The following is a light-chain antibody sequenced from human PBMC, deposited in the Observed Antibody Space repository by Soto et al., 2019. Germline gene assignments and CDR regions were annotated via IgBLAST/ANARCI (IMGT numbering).Light chain of an antibody. CDR2: QAS. CDR1: QSISRQ. J-gene: IGKJ1*01. CDR3: RQYQSYWT. V-gene: IGKV1-5*03. Sequence: DIQMTQSPSTLSASVGDRVSITCRASQSISRQLAWYQQKPGKAPNLLIYQASNLETGVPSRFTGSGSGTEFTLTISRLQPDDLATYYCRQYQSYWTFGQGTKVEVK.